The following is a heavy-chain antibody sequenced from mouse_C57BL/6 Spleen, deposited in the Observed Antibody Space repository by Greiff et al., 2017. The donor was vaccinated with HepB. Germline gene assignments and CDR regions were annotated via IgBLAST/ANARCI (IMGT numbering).Heavy chain of an antibody. J-gene: IGHJ2*01. CDR1: GYAFSSYW. V-gene: IGHV1-80*01. Sequence: VQLQQSGAELVKPGASVKISCKASGYAFSSYWMNWVKQRPGKGLEWIGQIYPGEGDTNYNGKFKGKATLTADKSSSTAYMQLSSLTSEDSAVYFWAREGGEYYFDYWGQGTTLTVSS. CDR3: AREGGEYYFDY. CDR2: IYPGEGDT.